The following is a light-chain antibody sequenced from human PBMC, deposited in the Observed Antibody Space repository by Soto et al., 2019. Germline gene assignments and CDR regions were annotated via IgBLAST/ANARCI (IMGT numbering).Light chain of an antibody. Sequence: QSVLTQPPSASGTPGQRVTISCSGSSSNIGSHYIYWYQQLPGTAPKLLIYSNDQRPSGVPDRFSGSKSGTSASPAISGLRSEDEADYYCAAWDDSLSGWVFGGGTKVTVL. CDR1: SSNIGSHY. J-gene: IGLJ3*02. CDR3: AAWDDSLSGWV. CDR2: SND. V-gene: IGLV1-47*02.